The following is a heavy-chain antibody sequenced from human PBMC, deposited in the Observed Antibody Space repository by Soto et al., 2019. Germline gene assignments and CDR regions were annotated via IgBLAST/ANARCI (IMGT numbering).Heavy chain of an antibody. CDR2: IDHSGTT. CDR3: ATGGGWLTDK. Sequence: SETLSLTCTVSGGSITSHYWNWFRQSPEKGLEWIGYIDHSGTTNYNPSLISRITISADTPKNQFSLNLYSVTAADTAVYYCATGGGWLTDKWGQGTLVTVSS. V-gene: IGHV4-59*11. J-gene: IGHJ4*02. D-gene: IGHD5-12*01. CDR1: GGSITSHY.